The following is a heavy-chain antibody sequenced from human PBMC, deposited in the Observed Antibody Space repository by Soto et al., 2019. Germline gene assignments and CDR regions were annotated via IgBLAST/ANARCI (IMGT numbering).Heavy chain of an antibody. J-gene: IGHJ5*02. CDR1: GLTFSSSA. CDR2: ISHDGSHE. V-gene: IGHV3-30-3*01. D-gene: IGHD2-21*01. CDR3: ARNTDHRLVRGGVDP. Sequence: QGQLHESGGGVVHPGTSLRLSCAASGLTFSSSAMHWVRQAPGKGLEWVAMISHDGSHEYYGDSVKGRFSVSRDNSHNILHLPMNSLRIEDTAVYFCARNTDHRLVRGGVDPWGQGTLVTVSS.